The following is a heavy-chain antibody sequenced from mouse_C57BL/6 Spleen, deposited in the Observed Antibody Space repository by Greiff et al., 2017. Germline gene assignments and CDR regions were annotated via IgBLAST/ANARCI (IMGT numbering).Heavy chain of an antibody. CDR1: GYTFTDYN. J-gene: IGHJ2*01. CDR2: INPNNGGT. V-gene: IGHV1-22*01. CDR3: ARRDYYGSSLDY. Sequence: EVQLQQSGPELVKPGASVKMSCKASGYTFTDYNMHWVKQSHGKSLEWIGYINPNNGGTSYNQKFKGKATLAVNKSSSTAYMELRSLTSEESAVYYCARRDYYGSSLDYWGQGTTLTVSS. D-gene: IGHD1-1*01.